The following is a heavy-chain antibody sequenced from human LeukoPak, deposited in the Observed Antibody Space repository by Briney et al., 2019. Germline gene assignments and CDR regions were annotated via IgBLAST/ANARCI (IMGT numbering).Heavy chain of an antibody. CDR2: IYYSGST. V-gene: IGHV4-59*12. D-gene: IGHD2-15*01. CDR3: ARASPDAANDAFDI. Sequence: SETLSLTCTVSGGSISSYYWSWIRQPPGKGLEWIGYIYYSGSTNYNPSLKSRVTISVDTSKNQFSLKLSSVTAADTAVYYCARASPDAANDAFDIWGKGQWSPSLQ. CDR1: GGSISSYY. J-gene: IGHJ3*02.